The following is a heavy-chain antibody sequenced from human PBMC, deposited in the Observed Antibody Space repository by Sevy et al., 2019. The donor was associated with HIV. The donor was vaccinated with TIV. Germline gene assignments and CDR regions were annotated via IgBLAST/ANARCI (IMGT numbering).Heavy chain of an antibody. CDR1: AFTFDDYA. CDR3: ERDRHDGYCTNGVCFNFDN. J-gene: IGHJ4*01. D-gene: IGHD2-8*01. V-gene: IGHV3-9*01. Sequence: GGSLRLSCAASAFTFDDYARHWVRQAPGKGLEWVSGISWKSASIDYADSGKGRFTISRDNAKSSLYLQMKSLRAEETDLYYCERDRHDGYCTNGVCFNFDNWGQGTLVTVSS. CDR2: ISWKSASI.